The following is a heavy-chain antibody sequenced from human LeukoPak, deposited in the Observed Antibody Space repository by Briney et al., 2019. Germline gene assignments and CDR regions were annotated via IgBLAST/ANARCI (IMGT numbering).Heavy chain of an antibody. Sequence: SETLSLTCAVYGGSFSGYYWSWIRQPPGKGLEWIGEINHSGSTNYNPSLKSRVTISVDTSKNQFSLKLSSVTAADTAVYYCARALGPYSNFDYWGQGTLVTVSS. CDR2: INHSGST. J-gene: IGHJ4*02. CDR1: GGSFSGYY. CDR3: ARALGPYSNFDY. V-gene: IGHV4-34*01. D-gene: IGHD4-11*01.